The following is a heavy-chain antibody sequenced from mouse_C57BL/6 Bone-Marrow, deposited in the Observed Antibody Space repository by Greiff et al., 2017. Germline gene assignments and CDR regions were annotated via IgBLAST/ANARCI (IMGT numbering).Heavy chain of an antibody. J-gene: IGHJ1*03. CDR1: GYSITSGYD. CDR2: IRYSGST. V-gene: IGHV3-1*01. Sequence: EVKLQESGPGMVKPSQSLSLTCTVTGYSITSGYDWHWIRHFPGNKLEWMGYIRYSGSTNYNPSLKSRISITHATSKNHFFLKLNSVTTEDTATYYCAIVTVYYGSSHWYFDVWGTGTTVTVSS. D-gene: IGHD1-1*01. CDR3: AIVTVYYGSSHWYFDV.